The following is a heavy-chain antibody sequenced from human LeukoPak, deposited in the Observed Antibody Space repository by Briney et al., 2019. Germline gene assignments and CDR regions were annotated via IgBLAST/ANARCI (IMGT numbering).Heavy chain of an antibody. CDR1: GDSISTYY. V-gene: IGHV4-59*01. D-gene: IGHD6-19*01. Sequence: SETLSLTCSISGDSISTYYWSWIRQTPGKGLEWIGYIYYSGDTNYNPSLKSRVTISVDTSKNQFSLKLISVTAADTAVYYCARFAVAGTGGDYWGQGTLVTVSS. CDR2: IYYSGDT. J-gene: IGHJ4*02. CDR3: ARFAVAGTGGDY.